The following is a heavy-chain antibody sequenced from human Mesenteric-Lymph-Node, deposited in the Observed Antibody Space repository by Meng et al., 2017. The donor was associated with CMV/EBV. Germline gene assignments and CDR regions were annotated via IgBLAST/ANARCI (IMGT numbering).Heavy chain of an antibody. CDR3: GRDNWGSIDY. CDR2: MSYSGST. Sequence: QVQLQESGPGLVKPSGTVSLTCTVSGGSFSSYPWSWIRQPPGKGLEWVGYMSYSGSTNYNPSLKSRITMSLDTSKNQFSLELSSVTAADTAVYYCGRDNWGSIDYWGQGTLVTVSS. V-gene: IGHV4-59*13. D-gene: IGHD7-27*01. J-gene: IGHJ4*02. CDR1: GGSFSSYP.